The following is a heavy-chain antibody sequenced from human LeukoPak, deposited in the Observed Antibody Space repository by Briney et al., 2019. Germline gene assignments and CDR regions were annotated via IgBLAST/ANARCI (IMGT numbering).Heavy chain of an antibody. Sequence: ASVKVSCKASAYTFTGYYLHWVRQAPGQGLESMGWINPNSGGTNYAQEFQGRVTMTRDTSISTAYMELSRLRSDDTAVYYCARSWARIAAPGTPENNWYFDLWGRGTLVTVSS. CDR2: INPNSGGT. D-gene: IGHD6-13*01. V-gene: IGHV1-2*02. J-gene: IGHJ2*01. CDR3: ARSWARIAAPGTPENNWYFDL. CDR1: AYTFTGYY.